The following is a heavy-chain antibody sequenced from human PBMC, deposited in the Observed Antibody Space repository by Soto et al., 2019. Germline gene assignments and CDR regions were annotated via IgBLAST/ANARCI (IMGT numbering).Heavy chain of an antibody. CDR3: ARDGPDAFDI. J-gene: IGHJ3*02. CDR2: IYYSGST. Sequence: QVQLQESGPGLVKPSETLSLTCTVSGGSISSYYWSWIRQPPGKGLEWIGYIYYSGSTNHNPSLKSRVTISVDTSKNQFSLKLSSVTAADTAMYYCARDGPDAFDIWGQGTMVTVSS. CDR1: GGSISSYY. V-gene: IGHV4-59*01.